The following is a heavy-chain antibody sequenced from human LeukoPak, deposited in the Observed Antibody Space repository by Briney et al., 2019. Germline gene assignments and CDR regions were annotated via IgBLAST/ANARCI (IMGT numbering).Heavy chain of an antibody. CDR1: GFTFSDYY. CDR2: IGSSGSTI. J-gene: IGHJ6*03. Sequence: IPGGSLRLSCAASGFTFSDYYMSWLRQAPGKGLEWVSYIGSSGSTIYYADSVKGRFTISRDNAKNSLYLQMNSLRAEDTAVYYCARSVAAAGYLHYYYYYMDVWGKGTTVTVSS. D-gene: IGHD6-13*01. V-gene: IGHV3-11*01. CDR3: ARSVAAAGYLHYYYYYMDV.